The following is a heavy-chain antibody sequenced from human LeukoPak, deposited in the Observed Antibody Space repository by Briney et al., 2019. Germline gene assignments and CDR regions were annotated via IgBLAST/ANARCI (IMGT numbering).Heavy chain of an antibody. CDR2: IYYSGST. Sequence: PSETLSLTCTVSGGSISSYYWSWIPQPPGKGLEWIGYIYYSGSTNYNPFLKSRVTISVDTSKDQFSLKLSSVTAADTAVYYCARSVGLGVMDVWGQGTTVTVSS. J-gene: IGHJ6*02. CDR3: ARSVGLGVMDV. CDR1: GGSISSYY. V-gene: IGHV4-59*01. D-gene: IGHD3-10*01.